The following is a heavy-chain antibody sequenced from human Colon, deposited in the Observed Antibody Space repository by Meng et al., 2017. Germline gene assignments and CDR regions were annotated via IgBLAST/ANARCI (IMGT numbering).Heavy chain of an antibody. CDR3: ARSPRGMD. V-gene: IGHV3-48*03. J-gene: IGHJ4*02. Sequence: GESLKISCAISGFNLFSHDMNWVRQAPGKGLEWVASISSSGSTIHYGDSVKGRFTISRDNSKNTLYLQMNSLRTEDTAVYYCARSPRGMDWGQGTLVTVSS. CDR2: ISSSGSTI. D-gene: IGHD2-8*01. CDR1: GFNLFSHD.